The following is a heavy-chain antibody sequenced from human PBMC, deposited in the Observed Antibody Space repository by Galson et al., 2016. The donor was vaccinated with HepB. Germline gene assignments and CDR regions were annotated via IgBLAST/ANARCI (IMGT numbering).Heavy chain of an antibody. Sequence: CAISGDSVSTNSAAWNWIRQSPSRGLEWLGRTYYRSRWYNTYALSVKSRITINPDTSKNRISLQLSSVTPEDTAVYYCARAEANWDGGGDNWFDPWGQGTLVTVSS. CDR2: TYYRSRWYN. V-gene: IGHV6-1*01. CDR1: GDSVSTNSAA. J-gene: IGHJ5*02. CDR3: ARAEANWDGGGDNWFDP. D-gene: IGHD7-27*01.